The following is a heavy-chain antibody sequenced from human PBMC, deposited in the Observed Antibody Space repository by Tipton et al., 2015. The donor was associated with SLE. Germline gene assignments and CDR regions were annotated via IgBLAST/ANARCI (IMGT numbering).Heavy chain of an antibody. J-gene: IGHJ4*02. V-gene: IGHV4-61*01. CDR1: GGSVSSRRYI. Sequence: TLSLTCTVSGGSVSSRRYIWTWIRQPPGGGLEIIGYIDYSGSTDYSASLKSRVTISTDTSKNQLSLMLSSVTAADTATYFCASSYTSRPSYFDSWGQGTLVTVSS. D-gene: IGHD2-2*02. CDR2: IDYSGST. CDR3: ASSYTSRPSYFDS.